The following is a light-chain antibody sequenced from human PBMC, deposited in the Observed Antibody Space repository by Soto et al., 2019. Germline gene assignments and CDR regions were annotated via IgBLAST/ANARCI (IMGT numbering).Light chain of an antibody. CDR1: QSVFNY. Sequence: EVVLTQSPATLSLSPGERATLSCRASQSVFNYLAWYHQKPGQAPRLLIYDTSNKATGVPARFSGSGSGTDFTLTISSLEPEDFAVYYCQQRSKWPWTLGQGTKVEIK. CDR3: QQRSKWPWT. J-gene: IGKJ1*01. V-gene: IGKV3-11*01. CDR2: DTS.